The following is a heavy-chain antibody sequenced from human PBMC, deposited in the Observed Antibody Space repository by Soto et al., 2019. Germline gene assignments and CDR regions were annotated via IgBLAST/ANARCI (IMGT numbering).Heavy chain of an antibody. V-gene: IGHV3-33*01. CDR3: ATEGKDDSVKGGFDN. D-gene: IGHD3-22*01. CDR1: GFRFSSYG. CDR2: IWYDGSNK. Sequence: QVQLVESGGGVVQPGRSLRLSCAASGFRFSSYGMNWVRQSPGKGLEWVAVIWYDGSNKFYGNSVKGRFTISRDNSRNTLYLQMNSLRDEDTAVYYCATEGKDDSVKGGFDNWGQGTPVTVSS. J-gene: IGHJ4*02.